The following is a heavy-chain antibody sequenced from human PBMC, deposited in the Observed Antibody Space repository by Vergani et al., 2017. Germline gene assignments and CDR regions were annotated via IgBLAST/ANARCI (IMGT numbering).Heavy chain of an antibody. Sequence: VQLVESGGGLVKPGGSLRLSCAASGFTFSDFSMSWVRQAPGKGLEWVSSISSSSSYIYYADSVKGRFTISRDNAKNSLYLQMNSLRAEDTAVYYCAKEGGGYCSGGTCYPEYWGQGTLVIVSS. J-gene: IGHJ4*02. D-gene: IGHD2-15*01. CDR2: ISSSSSYI. V-gene: IGHV3-21*01. CDR1: GFTFSDFS. CDR3: AKEGGGYCSGGTCYPEY.